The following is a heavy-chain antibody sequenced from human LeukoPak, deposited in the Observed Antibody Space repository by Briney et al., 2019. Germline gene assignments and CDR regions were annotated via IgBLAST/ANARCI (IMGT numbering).Heavy chain of an antibody. V-gene: IGHV3-7*01. Sequence: PGGSLRLSCAASGFTFSSYWMSWVRQAPGKGLEWVANIKQDGSEKYYVDSVKGRITISRDNAKNSLYLQMNSLRAEDTAVYYCARASYYYDSSGYYYFDYWGKGTLVTVSS. CDR3: ARASYYYDSSGYYYFDY. J-gene: IGHJ4*02. CDR2: IKQDGSEK. D-gene: IGHD3-22*01. CDR1: GFTFSSYW.